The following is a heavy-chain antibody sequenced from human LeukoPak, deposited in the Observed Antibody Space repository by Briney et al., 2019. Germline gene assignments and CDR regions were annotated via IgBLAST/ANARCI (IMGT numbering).Heavy chain of an antibody. D-gene: IGHD2-15*01. CDR3: ARSPIVVVVAATPGPFDY. CDR1: GGSISSYY. CDR2: IYYSGST. Sequence: PSETLSLTCTVSGGSISSYYWSWIRQPPGKGLEWIGYIYYSGSTNYNPSLKSRVTISLNTSKNQFSLILSSVTAADTAVYYCARSPIVVVVAATPGPFDYWGQGTLVTVPS. V-gene: IGHV4-59*01. J-gene: IGHJ4*02.